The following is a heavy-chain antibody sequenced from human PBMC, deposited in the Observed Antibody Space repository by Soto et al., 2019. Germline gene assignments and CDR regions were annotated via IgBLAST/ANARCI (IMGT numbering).Heavy chain of an antibody. D-gene: IGHD3-16*01. V-gene: IGHV4-4*02. CDR1: GGSISSSNW. CDR2: IYHSGST. Sequence: SETLSLTCAVSGGSISSSNWWSWVRQPPGKGLEWIGEIYHSGSTNYNPSLKSRVTISVDKSKNQFSLKLSSVTAADTAVYYCARIGAGYYYYGMDVCGQGTTVTVYS. J-gene: IGHJ6*02. CDR3: ARIGAGYYYYGMDV.